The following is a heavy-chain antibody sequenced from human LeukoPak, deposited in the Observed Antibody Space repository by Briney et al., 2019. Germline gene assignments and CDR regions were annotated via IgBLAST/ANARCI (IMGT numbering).Heavy chain of an antibody. Sequence: ASVKVSCKASGGTFSSYAISWVRQAPGQGLEWMGGISPIFGTANYAQKFQGRVTITADESTSTAYMELSSLRSEDTAVYYCARAMGDYYESSVFYWGQGTLVTVSS. V-gene: IGHV1-69*13. CDR3: ARAMGDYYESSVFY. D-gene: IGHD3-22*01. J-gene: IGHJ4*02. CDR1: GGTFSSYA. CDR2: ISPIFGTA.